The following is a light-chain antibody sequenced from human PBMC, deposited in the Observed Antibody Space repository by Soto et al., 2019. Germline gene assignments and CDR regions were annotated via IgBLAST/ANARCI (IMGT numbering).Light chain of an antibody. Sequence: QSVLAQPASVSGSPGQSVTISCTGTSSDVGAYKSVSWYQQHPDKAPQLMIYKGTQRPSGVSNRFSGSTSGNAASLTISGLQAGDEADYFCCSSAPESTYVFGTGTKVTVL. CDR3: CSSAPESTYV. CDR2: KGT. J-gene: IGLJ1*01. CDR1: SSDVGAYKS. V-gene: IGLV2-23*01.